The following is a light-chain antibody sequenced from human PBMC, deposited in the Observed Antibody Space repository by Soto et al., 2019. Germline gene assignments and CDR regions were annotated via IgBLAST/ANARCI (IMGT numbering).Light chain of an antibody. J-gene: IGLJ2*01. V-gene: IGLV2-14*01. CDR3: SSYTTSSTLVV. CDR2: DVS. CDR1: SSDIGGYNY. Sequence: HSVLTQSASVSGSPGQSITISCTGTSSDIGGYNYVSWYQQYPGKAPKLMIYDVSNRPSGVSNRFSGSKSGNTASLTISGLQTEDEADYYCSSYTTSSTLVVFGGGTKLTVL.